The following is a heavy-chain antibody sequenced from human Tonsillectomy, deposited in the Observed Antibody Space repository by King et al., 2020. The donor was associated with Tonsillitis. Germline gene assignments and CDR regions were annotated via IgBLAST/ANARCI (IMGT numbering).Heavy chain of an antibody. CDR3: ARSDYEYVWGSS. D-gene: IGHD3-16*01. Sequence: VQLQESGPGLVKPSETLSLTCAVSGASVSGHHWSWLRQPPGKGLGWIGFIFSRETANSNPSLKSRVTISVDTSKNQFSLKVTSGTAADTAVYYCARSDYEYVWGSSWGQGTLVTVSS. CDR2: IFSRETA. J-gene: IGHJ4*02. CDR1: GASVSGHH. V-gene: IGHV4-59*02.